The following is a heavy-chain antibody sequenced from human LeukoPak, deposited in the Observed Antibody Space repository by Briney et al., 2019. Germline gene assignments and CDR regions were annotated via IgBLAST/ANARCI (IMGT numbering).Heavy chain of an antibody. Sequence: GGSRRLSCEASGFDVNRNYMTWVRQTPGKGLEWVSVTFVDRSTYYADSVKGRFTTSRDNFKNMLYLQMNRLTTEDTAVYYCVGYLSGYPYWGQGALVTVSA. V-gene: IGHV3-66*02. CDR2: TFVDRST. CDR3: VGYLSGYPY. J-gene: IGHJ4*02. D-gene: IGHD3-22*01. CDR1: GFDVNRNY.